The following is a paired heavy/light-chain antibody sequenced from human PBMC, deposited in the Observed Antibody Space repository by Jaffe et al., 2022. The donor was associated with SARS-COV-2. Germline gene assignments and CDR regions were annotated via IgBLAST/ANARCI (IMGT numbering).Heavy chain of an antibody. CDR1: GDSISNYY. V-gene: IGHV4-59*01. Sequence: QVQLQESGPGLVKPSETLSLTCTVSGDSISNYYWSWIRQPPGKGLEWIGYIHYSGSTSYNPSLKSRVTISVDTSKNQFSLNLSSVTAADTAMYYCARHNPVLWWCLDFWGQGTLVTASS. CDR3: ARHNPVLWWCLDF. CDR2: IHYSGST. J-gene: IGHJ4*02. D-gene: IGHD2-21*01.
Light chain of an antibody. V-gene: IGKV3-20*01. CDR1: QTVSSSY. CDR3: QQYGRSPRVT. J-gene: IGKJ4*01. CDR2: GAS. Sequence: EIVLTQSPGTLSLSPGERATLSCRASQTVSSSYLIWYQQKPGQAPRLLIYGASSRATGIPDRFSGSGSGTDFTLTISRLEPEDFAVYYCQQYGRSPRVTFGGGTKVEIK.